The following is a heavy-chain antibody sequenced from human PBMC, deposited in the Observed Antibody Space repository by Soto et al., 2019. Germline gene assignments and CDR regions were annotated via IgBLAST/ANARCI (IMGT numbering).Heavy chain of an antibody. CDR2: ISAYNGNT. D-gene: IGHD2-15*01. J-gene: IGHJ6*02. Sequence: GASVKVSCKASGYTFTSYGISWVRQAPGQGLEWMGWISAYNGNTNYAQKLQGRVTMTTDTSTSTAYMELRSLRSDDTAVYYCARDMYCSGGSCYGDYYYYYGMDVWGQGTTVTVSS. V-gene: IGHV1-18*01. CDR3: ARDMYCSGGSCYGDYYYYYGMDV. CDR1: GYTFTSYG.